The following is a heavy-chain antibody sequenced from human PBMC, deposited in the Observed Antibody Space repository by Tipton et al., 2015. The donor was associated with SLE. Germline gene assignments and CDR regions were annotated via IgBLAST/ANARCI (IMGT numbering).Heavy chain of an antibody. J-gene: IGHJ6*03. V-gene: IGHV4-4*07. CDR2: LYTSGTT. D-gene: IGHD3-22*01. Sequence: TLSLTCSVSGVSISSYYWSWIRQPAGKGLEWIGRLYTSGTTNYNPSLKSRVTMSVDTSKNQFSLKLSSVTAADTAVYYCAREGYDSFYYYYYMDVWGKGTTVTVSS. CDR3: AREGYDSFYYYYYMDV. CDR1: GVSISSYY.